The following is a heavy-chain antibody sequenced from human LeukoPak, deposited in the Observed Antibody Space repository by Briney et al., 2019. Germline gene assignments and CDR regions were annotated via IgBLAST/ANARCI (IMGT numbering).Heavy chain of an antibody. V-gene: IGHV4-39*01. Sequence: SETLSLTCTVSGGSISSISYYWGCIRQPSGKRLEWIASIYYSRSTYYNPSLKSQVTICVDTSKNQFSLKLSSVTAADTAVYYCARIEASGYNWFDPWGQGTLVTVSS. CDR2: IYYSRST. CDR3: ARIEASGYNWFDP. CDR1: GGSISSISYY. J-gene: IGHJ5*02. D-gene: IGHD5-12*01.